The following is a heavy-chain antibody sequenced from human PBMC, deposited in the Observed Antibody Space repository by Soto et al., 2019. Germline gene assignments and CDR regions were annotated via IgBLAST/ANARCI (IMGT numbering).Heavy chain of an antibody. CDR3: ARTDGDLDV. V-gene: IGHV1-8*01. CDR2: MNPKSGHT. J-gene: IGHJ6*02. Sequence: QVQLVQSGAEVKKPGASVKVSCKASGYTFSSYDINWVRQATGQGLEWMGWMNPKSGHTGSAQKVQGRVTMTRDPSISTAYMELSSLRSEDTAIYYCARTDGDLDVWGQGTTVTVSS. D-gene: IGHD4-17*01. CDR1: GYTFSSYD.